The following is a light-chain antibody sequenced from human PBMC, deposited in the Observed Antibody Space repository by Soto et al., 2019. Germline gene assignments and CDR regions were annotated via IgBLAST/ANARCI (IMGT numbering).Light chain of an antibody. CDR1: SSDIGGYNY. CDR2: DVT. Sequence: QSALTQPTSVSGSPGQSVAISCTGPSSDIGGYNYVSWFQQHPGKAPKLIIHDVTERPSGVPDRFSGSKSGNTASLTISGLQADDEAAYYCWSYSGISRVVFGGGTKVTVL. V-gene: IGLV2-11*01. J-gene: IGLJ2*01. CDR3: WSYSGISRVV.